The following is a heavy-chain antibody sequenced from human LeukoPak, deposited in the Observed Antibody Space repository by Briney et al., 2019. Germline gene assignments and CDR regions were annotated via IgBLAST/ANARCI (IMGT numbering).Heavy chain of an antibody. D-gene: IGHD4-17*01. CDR2: IRYDGSNK. CDR1: GFTFSSYG. CDR3: AKARVPEVGTVTTRIFWFDP. J-gene: IGHJ5*02. V-gene: IGHV3-30*02. Sequence: GGSLRLSCAASGFTFSSYGMHWVRQAPGKGLEWVAFIRYDGSNKYYADSVKGRFTISRDNSKNTLYLQMNSLRAEDTAVYYCAKARVPEVGTVTTRIFWFDPWGQGTLVTVSS.